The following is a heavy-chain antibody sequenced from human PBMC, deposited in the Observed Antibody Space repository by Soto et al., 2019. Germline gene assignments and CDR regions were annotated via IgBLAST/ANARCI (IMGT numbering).Heavy chain of an antibody. V-gene: IGHV4-4*02. CDR2: IHHSGST. CDR3: AKMVGATLVDY. Sequence: QVQLQESGPGLVKPSGTLSLTCTVSGASISSTSSGDWWSWVRQPPGKGPEWIGEIHHSGSTNSTPSPKSRVTMSVAKSKNQFSLRLSSVTAADTAVYYCAKMVGATLVDYWGQGTLVTVSS. J-gene: IGHJ4*02. D-gene: IGHD1-26*01. CDR1: GASISSTSSGDW.